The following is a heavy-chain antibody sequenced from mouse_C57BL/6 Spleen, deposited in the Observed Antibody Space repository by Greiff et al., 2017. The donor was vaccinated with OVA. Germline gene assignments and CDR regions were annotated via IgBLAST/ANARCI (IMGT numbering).Heavy chain of an antibody. D-gene: IGHD2-5*01. Sequence: QVQLQQPGAELVKPGASVKLSCKASGYTFTSYWMQWVKQRPGQGLEWIGEIDPSDSYTNYNQKFKGKATLTVDTSSSTAYVQLSSLTSEDSAVYYCARYYSNYLDYWGQGTTLTVSS. CDR3: ARYYSNYLDY. CDR1: GYTFTSYW. CDR2: IDPSDSYT. V-gene: IGHV1-50*01. J-gene: IGHJ2*01.